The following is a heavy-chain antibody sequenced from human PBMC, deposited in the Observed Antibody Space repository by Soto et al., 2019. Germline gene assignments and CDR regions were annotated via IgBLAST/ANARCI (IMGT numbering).Heavy chain of an antibody. CDR1: GFTFSSYW. CDR3: ARDCSGGTGANCTRFFYGMVV. D-gene: IGHD2-15*01. CDR2: IKQDGSEE. J-gene: IGHJ6*01. V-gene: IGHV3-7*01. Sequence: LRLSCAASGFTFSSYWMSWVRQAPGKGLEWVANIKQDGSEEYYVDSVKGRFTVSRDNAKNSLYLQINSLRADDTAVYYCARDCSGGTGANCTRFFYGMVVLGQGTTVATSS.